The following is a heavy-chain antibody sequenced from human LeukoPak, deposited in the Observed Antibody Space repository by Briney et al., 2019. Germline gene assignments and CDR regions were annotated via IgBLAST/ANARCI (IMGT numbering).Heavy chain of an antibody. CDR1: GGSVSSYY. CDR2: IHNSGRT. Sequence: SETLSLTCSVSGGSVSSYYWSWIRQSPGKGLEWIGYIHNSGRTNYNPSLKSRVTGFVDTSKNQVSLRLSSVTAADTAVYYCARHGTISSESYFDYWGQGALVTVSA. J-gene: IGHJ4*02. V-gene: IGHV4-59*08. CDR3: ARHGTISSESYFDY. D-gene: IGHD1-14*01.